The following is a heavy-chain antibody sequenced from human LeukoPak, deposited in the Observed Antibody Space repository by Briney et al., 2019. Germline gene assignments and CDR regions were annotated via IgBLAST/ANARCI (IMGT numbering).Heavy chain of an antibody. CDR1: GGSFSGYY. D-gene: IGHD2-2*02. CDR2: INHSGST. Sequence: SETLSLTCAVYGGSFSGYYWSWIRQPPGKGLEWIGEINHSGSTNYNPSLKSRVTISVDTSKNQFSLKLSSVTAADTAVYYCARPSTARRYCSSTSCYTGGYFQHWGQGTLVTVSS. V-gene: IGHV4-34*01. J-gene: IGHJ1*01. CDR3: ARPSTARRYCSSTSCYTGGYFQH.